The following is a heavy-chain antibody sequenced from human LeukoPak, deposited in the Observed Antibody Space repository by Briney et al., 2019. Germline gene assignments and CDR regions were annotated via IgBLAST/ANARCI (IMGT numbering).Heavy chain of an antibody. J-gene: IGHJ3*02. D-gene: IGHD3-10*01. Sequence: SGGSLRLSCAASGFTFSSYAMSWVRQAPGKGLEWVSAISGSGGSTYYADSVKGRFTISRDNSKNTLYLQMNSLRAEDTAVYYCAKDRIGSGKTLDAFDIWGQGTMVTVSS. CDR3: AKDRIGSGKTLDAFDI. CDR1: GFTFSSYA. V-gene: IGHV3-23*01. CDR2: ISGSGGST.